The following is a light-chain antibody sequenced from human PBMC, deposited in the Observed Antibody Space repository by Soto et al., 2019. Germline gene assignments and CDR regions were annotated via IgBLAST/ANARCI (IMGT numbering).Light chain of an antibody. Sequence: QSVLTQPASASGTPGQRVSIGCSGSNSNIGTNSVHWYQQLPGMAPQPLIYKNNQRPSGVPDRFAGSKSGTSASLAISGLRSEDKAHYFCASWDDGLSAVVFGGGTQLTVL. J-gene: IGLJ7*01. CDR1: NSNIGTNS. V-gene: IGLV1-47*01. CDR2: KNN. CDR3: ASWDDGLSAVV.